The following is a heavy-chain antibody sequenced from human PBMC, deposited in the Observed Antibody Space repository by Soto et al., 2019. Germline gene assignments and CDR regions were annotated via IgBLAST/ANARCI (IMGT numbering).Heavy chain of an antibody. CDR1: GFTFSSYA. CDR2: ISYDGSNK. D-gene: IGHD3-3*01. J-gene: IGHJ6*02. V-gene: IGHV3-30-3*01. CDR3: ARRPPFTIFGVVISDGMDV. Sequence: GGTLRLFCAASGFTFSSYAMHWVRQAPGKGLEWVAVISYDGSNKYYADSVKGRFTISRDNSKNTLYLQMNSLRAEDTAVYYCARRPPFTIFGVVISDGMDVWGQGTTVTVSS.